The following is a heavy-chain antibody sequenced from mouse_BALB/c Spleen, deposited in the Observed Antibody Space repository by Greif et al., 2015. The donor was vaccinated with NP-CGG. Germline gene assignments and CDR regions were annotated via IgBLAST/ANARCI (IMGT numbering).Heavy chain of an antibody. V-gene: IGHV1-14*01. CDR1: GYTFTSYV. D-gene: IGHD2-4*01. CDR3: ARGDYDRVFDY. Sequence: VQLKESGPELVEPGASVKMSCKASGYTFTSYVMHWVKQKPGQGLEWIGYINPYNDGTKYNEKFKGKATLTSDKSSSTAYMELSSLTSEDSAVYYCARGDYDRVFDYWGQGTTLTVSS. J-gene: IGHJ2*01. CDR2: INPYNDGT.